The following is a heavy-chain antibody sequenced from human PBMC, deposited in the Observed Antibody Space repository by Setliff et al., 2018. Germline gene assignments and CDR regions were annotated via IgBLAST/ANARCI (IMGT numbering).Heavy chain of an antibody. CDR3: ARVSYSFWSGSYYFYYMDV. J-gene: IGHJ6*03. Sequence: SETLSLTCTVSGGSISSYYWSWIRQPAGKGLEWIGHIYVGGSANYNPSLKSRVSISVDTSKNQFSLKLSSVTAADTAVYYCARVSYSFWSGSYYFYYMDVWGKGTTVTVSS. D-gene: IGHD3-3*01. V-gene: IGHV4-4*08. CDR2: IYVGGSA. CDR1: GGSISSYY.